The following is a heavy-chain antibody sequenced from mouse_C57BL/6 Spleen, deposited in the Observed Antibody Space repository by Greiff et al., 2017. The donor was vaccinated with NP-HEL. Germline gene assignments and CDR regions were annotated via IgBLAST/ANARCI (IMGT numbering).Heavy chain of an antibody. V-gene: IGHV1-52*01. CDR2: IDPSDSET. Sequence: VQLQQPGAELVRPGSSVKLSCKASGYTFTSYWMHWVKQRPIQGLEWIGNIDPSDSETHYNQKFKDKATLTVDKSSSTAYMQLSSLTSEDSAVYYCARGKRGYSWFAYWGQGTLVTVSA. J-gene: IGHJ3*01. D-gene: IGHD2-3*01. CDR3: ARGKRGYSWFAY. CDR1: GYTFTSYW.